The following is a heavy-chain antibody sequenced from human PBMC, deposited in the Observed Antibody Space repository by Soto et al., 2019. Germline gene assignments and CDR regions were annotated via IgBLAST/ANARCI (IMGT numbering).Heavy chain of an antibody. Sequence: GGSLRLSCEASGFPFSVFDMHWVRQPTGKGLEWVSTIGTTGDTYYAVSVKGRFTISRDNAKNSLSLQMNSLRAGDTAVYFCARGQEVGDHFFDSWGQGTQVTVSS. CDR1: GFPFSVFD. CDR3: ARGQEVGDHFFDS. CDR2: IGTTGDT. J-gene: IGHJ4*02. D-gene: IGHD2-21*01. V-gene: IGHV3-13*01.